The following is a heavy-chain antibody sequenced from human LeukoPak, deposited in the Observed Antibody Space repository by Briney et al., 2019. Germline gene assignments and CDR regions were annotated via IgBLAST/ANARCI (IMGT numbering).Heavy chain of an antibody. CDR2: ISHGGIT. CDR3: ARSAGWWSLDY. CDR1: GDSISSRNW. D-gene: IGHD2-8*02. J-gene: IGHJ4*02. Sequence: NPSETLSLTCAVSGDSISSRNWWTWVRQSPGKGLDWVGEISHGGITKYNPSLKNRVTISKDNSRNEFSLKLNSVTAADTAVYFCARSAGWWSLDYWGQGALVTVSA. V-gene: IGHV4-4*02.